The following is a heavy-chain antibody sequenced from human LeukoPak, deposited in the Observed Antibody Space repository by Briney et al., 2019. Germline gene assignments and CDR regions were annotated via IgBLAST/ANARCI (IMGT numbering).Heavy chain of an antibody. CDR1: GGSISSYY. V-gene: IGHV4-59*08. CDR3: ARHGGAYSFDS. CDR2: ISYIGST. D-gene: IGHD4-11*01. Sequence: PSETLSLTCTVSGGSISSYYWSWVRQPPGKGLEWIGCISYIGSTNYTHTLQSRVTISVDTSNNQFSLKLSSVTAADTAVYYCARHGGAYSFDSWGQGTLVTVSS. J-gene: IGHJ4*02.